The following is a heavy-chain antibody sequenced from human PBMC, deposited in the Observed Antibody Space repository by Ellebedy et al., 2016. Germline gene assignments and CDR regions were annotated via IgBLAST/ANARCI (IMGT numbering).Heavy chain of an antibody. CDR3: AKDPDYDFYSGLASTFDH. V-gene: IGHV3-23*01. CDR1: GFSFDSYV. CDR2: IIGSGIKT. D-gene: IGHD3-3*01. J-gene: IGHJ4*02. Sequence: GESLKISXAASGFSFDSYVMTWVRQAPGKGLEWVSSIIGSGIKTYYADSVRGRFTVSRDNSKNTLYLQMNSLRVEDTAVYYCAKDPDYDFYSGLASTFDHWGQGTLVTVS.